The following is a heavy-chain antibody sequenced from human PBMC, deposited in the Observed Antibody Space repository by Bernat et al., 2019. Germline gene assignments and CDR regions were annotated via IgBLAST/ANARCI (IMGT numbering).Heavy chain of an antibody. D-gene: IGHD1-7*01. Sequence: EVQLMESGGGLVQPGGSLRLSCAASGFTFSNHAMNWVRQAPGKGLEWVSGISGNGIDTYYAESGKGRFTSPRDHSKNTMYLQLKSLRAEDTAVYYCAKSADGNTFGSHYWGQGNLVTGSA. V-gene: IGHV3-23*01. J-gene: IGHJ4*02. CDR2: ISGNGIDT. CDR1: GFTFSNHA. CDR3: AKSADGNTFGSHY.